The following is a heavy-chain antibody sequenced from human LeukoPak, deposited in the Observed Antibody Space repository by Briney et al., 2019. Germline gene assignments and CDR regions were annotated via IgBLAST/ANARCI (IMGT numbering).Heavy chain of an antibody. D-gene: IGHD4-17*01. CDR2: ISYDGTYK. Sequence: GGSLRLSCSASGFTFSTFGMHWFRQAPGKGLEWVAVISYDGTYKCYAGSVRGRFTISRDNSKNTLYLQMNSLRAEDTAVYYRARERTDDYGDYGALEYWGQGTLVTVSS. CDR3: ARERTDDYGDYGALEY. V-gene: IGHV3-30*03. J-gene: IGHJ4*02. CDR1: GFTFSTFG.